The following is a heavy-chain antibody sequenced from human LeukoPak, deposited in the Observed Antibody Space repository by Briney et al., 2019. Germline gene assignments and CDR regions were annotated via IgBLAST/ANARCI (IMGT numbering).Heavy chain of an antibody. V-gene: IGHV3-11*05. CDR3: ARGYWFGEYTCDY. J-gene: IGHJ4*02. CDR1: EFNFILYQ. D-gene: IGHD3-10*01. CDR2: ISSSSSYT. Sequence: PGGSLRLSGASIEFNFILYQLSAIRQAPGKGLEWVSYISSSSSYTNYADSAKGRFTISRDNAKNSLYLQMNSLRAEDTAVYYCARGYWFGEYTCDYWGEGTLVTVSS.